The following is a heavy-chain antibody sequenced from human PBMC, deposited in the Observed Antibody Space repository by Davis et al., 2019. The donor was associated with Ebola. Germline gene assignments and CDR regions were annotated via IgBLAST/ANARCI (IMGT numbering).Heavy chain of an antibody. D-gene: IGHD1-14*01. CDR3: ARETVWPVDY. CDR2: ITSDGTST. J-gene: IGHJ4*02. V-gene: IGHV3-74*01. CDR1: GFTFSTYW. Sequence: GESLKISCAASGFTFSTYWMYWVRQAPGKGLVWVSRITSDGTSTSYADSVKGRFTISRDNAKNTLYLQMNSLRADDTAVYYCARETVWPVDYWGRGTLVTVSS.